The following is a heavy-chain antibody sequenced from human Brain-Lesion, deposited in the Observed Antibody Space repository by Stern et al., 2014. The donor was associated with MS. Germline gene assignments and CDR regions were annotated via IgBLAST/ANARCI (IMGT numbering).Heavy chain of an antibody. Sequence: QVQLQQSGPGLVKPSETLSLTCTVAGGSVSSTSYAWAWIRQPPGKGLEWIGTIYYSGNTYYSPSLKSRLTISLDTSKNPSSLQLRSVTAADTAVYYCAGEEDIRYCSGGSCTGNWFDPWGQGTLGTVSS. D-gene: IGHD2-15*01. CDR1: GGSVSSTSYA. V-gene: IGHV4-39*01. CDR3: AGEEDIRYCSGGSCTGNWFDP. CDR2: IYYSGNT. J-gene: IGHJ5*02.